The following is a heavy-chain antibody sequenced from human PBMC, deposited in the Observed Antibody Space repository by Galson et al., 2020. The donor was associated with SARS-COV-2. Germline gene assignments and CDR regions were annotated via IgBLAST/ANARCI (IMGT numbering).Heavy chain of an antibody. Sequence: SETLSLTCAVYGGSLSNNYWSWIRQPPGKGLEWIGEITHSGSTNYNPALKSRVTISIDTSTNQISLRLSSLTAADTAVYYCARGGRQQLVYYYYYDMDVWGKGTTVTVSS. CDR2: ITHSGST. D-gene: IGHD6-13*01. V-gene: IGHV4-34*01. CDR1: GGSLSNNY. CDR3: ARGGRQQLVYYYYYDMDV. J-gene: IGHJ6*03.